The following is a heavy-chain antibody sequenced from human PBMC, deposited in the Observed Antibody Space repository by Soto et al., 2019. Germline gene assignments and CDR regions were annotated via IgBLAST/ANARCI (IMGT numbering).Heavy chain of an antibody. CDR3: ASSHAGAHITAAVH. J-gene: IGHJ4*02. CDR2: IYHSGST. D-gene: IGHD6-13*01. CDR1: GGSISSGGYS. Sequence: QLQLQESGSGLVKPSQTLSLTCAVCGGSISSGGYSWNWIRQPPGKGLEWIGYIYHSGSTYYNPSLKSRVTISVDRSKNQFSLKLSSVTAADTAVYYCASSHAGAHITAAVHWGQGTLVTVSS. V-gene: IGHV4-30-2*01.